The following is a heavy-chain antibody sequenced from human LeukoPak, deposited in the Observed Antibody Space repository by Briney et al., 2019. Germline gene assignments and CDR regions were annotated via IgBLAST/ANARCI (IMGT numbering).Heavy chain of an antibody. Sequence: ASVKVSCKVSGYTLTELSMHWVRQAPGKGLEWMGGFDPEDGETIYAQKFQGRVTMTEDTSTDTAYMELSSLRSDDTAFYYCARVYLRRGSGWYYFDYWGQGTLVTVSS. CDR3: ARVYLRRGSGWYYFDY. V-gene: IGHV1-24*01. CDR1: GYTLTELS. J-gene: IGHJ4*02. CDR2: FDPEDGET. D-gene: IGHD6-19*01.